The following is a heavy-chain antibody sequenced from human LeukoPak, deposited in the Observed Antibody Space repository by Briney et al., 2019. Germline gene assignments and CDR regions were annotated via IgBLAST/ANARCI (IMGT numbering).Heavy chain of an antibody. CDR1: GGTFSSYA. CDR2: MNPNSGNT. V-gene: IGHV1-8*03. Sequence: VASVKVSCKGSGGTFSSYAISWVRQAPGQGLEWMGWMNPNSGNTGYAQKFQGRVTITRNTSISTAYMELSSLRSEDTAVYYCATRRGYCSSTSCAFDPWGQGTLVTVSS. CDR3: ATRRGYCSSTSCAFDP. D-gene: IGHD2-2*01. J-gene: IGHJ5*02.